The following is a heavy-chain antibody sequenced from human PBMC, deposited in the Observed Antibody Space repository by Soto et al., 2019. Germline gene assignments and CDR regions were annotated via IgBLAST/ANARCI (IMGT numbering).Heavy chain of an antibody. CDR3: AKGAWIGELSRYYYGMEL. V-gene: IGHV3-23*01. CDR2: ISGSAGST. CDR1: GFSFSSGG. J-gene: IGHJ6*02. D-gene: IGHD3-10*01. Sequence: GSLRLTCAPSGFSFSSGGMGWVCHARGKGLEWVSAISGSAGSTYYADSVKGRFNISRENSKNTLYLQMKSLREEDTAVYYCAKGAWIGELSRYYYGMELWGQGTTVTVSS.